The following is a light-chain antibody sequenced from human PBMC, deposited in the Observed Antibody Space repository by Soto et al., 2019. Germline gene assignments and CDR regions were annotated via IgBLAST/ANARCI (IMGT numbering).Light chain of an antibody. CDR3: ISYALTAYV. CDR1: SSDVGGYNY. J-gene: IGLJ1*01. Sequence: QSALTQPPAASGSPGQSVTISCTGTSSDVGGYNYVSWYQQHPGKAPKLIIYEVSKRPSGVPDRFSGSKSGNTASLTVSGLQAEDEADYYRISYALTAYVFGTGTKVTVL. CDR2: EVS. V-gene: IGLV2-8*01.